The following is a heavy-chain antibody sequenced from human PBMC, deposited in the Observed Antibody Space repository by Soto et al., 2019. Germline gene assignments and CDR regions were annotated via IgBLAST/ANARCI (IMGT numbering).Heavy chain of an antibody. CDR2: INPNSGGT. D-gene: IGHD6-13*01. J-gene: IGHJ6*02. Sequence: ASVKVSCKASGYTFTGYYMHWVRQAPGQGLEWMGWINPNSGGTNYAQKFQGRVTMTRDTSLSTAYMELSRLRSDDTAVYYCASPYSSSPNYYYYYGMDVWGQGTTVTVSS. V-gene: IGHV1-2*02. CDR3: ASPYSSSPNYYYYYGMDV. CDR1: GYTFTGYY.